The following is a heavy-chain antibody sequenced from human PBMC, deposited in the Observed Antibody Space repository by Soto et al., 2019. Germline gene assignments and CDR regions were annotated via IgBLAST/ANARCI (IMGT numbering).Heavy chain of an antibody. Sequence: DVQLVESGGGLIQPGESLRLSGAAFGLTVSGKKCVAWVRQAPGKGLEWVSALYDVDGSFYADSVKGRFTTSSDSSKTTVYLQMNGLRPDDTAVYYCASWHELEHAYDVWGQGTTVTVSS. V-gene: IGHV3-53*01. CDR3: ASWHELEHAYDV. CDR1: GLTVSGKKC. CDR2: LYDVDGS. D-gene: IGHD1-1*01. J-gene: IGHJ3*01.